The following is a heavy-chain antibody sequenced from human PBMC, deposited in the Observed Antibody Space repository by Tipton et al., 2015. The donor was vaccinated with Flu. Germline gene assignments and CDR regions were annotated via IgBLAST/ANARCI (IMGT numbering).Heavy chain of an antibody. CDR3: AKVIPELVAGLDQ. Sequence: AVSGFSFSDYGMHWVRQAPGKGLEWVAVMSYDGSKIFYGDSVKGRFTISRGYSKNTLYLQMNSLRADDTAVYYCAKVIPELVAGLDQWGQGTLVTVSS. CDR2: MSYDGSKI. D-gene: IGHD6-19*01. CDR1: GFSFSDYG. J-gene: IGHJ4*02. V-gene: IGHV3-30*18.